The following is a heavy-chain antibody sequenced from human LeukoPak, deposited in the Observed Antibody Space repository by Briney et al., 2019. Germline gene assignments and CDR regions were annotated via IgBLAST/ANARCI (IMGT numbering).Heavy chain of an antibody. J-gene: IGHJ4*02. V-gene: IGHV4-59*01. CDR1: GGSISSYY. Sequence: SETLSLTCTVSGGSISSYYWSWIRQPPGKGLEWIGYIYYSGSTNYNPSLKSRVTISVDTSKNQFSLELSSVTAADTAVYYCARAIRYSSSWSYYFDYWGQGTLVTVSS. CDR3: ARAIRYSSSWSYYFDY. CDR2: IYYSGST. D-gene: IGHD6-13*01.